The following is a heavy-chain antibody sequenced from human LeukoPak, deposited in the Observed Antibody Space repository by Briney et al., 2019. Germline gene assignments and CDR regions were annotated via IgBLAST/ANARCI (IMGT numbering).Heavy chain of an antibody. J-gene: IGHJ4*02. V-gene: IGHV5-51*01. Sequence: GESLKISCKGSGYSFTNYWIGWVRQMPGKGPEWMGIIYPGDSDTRYNPSFQGQVTISADKSISTAYLQWNSLKASDTAIYFCAKHYGASGSYSRPIDYWGQGTLVTVSS. CDR2: IYPGDSDT. CDR3: AKHYGASGSYSRPIDY. D-gene: IGHD3-10*01. CDR1: GYSFTNYW.